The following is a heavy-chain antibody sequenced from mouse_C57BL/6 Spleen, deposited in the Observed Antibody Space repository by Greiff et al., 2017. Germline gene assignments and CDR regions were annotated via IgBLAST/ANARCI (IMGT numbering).Heavy chain of an antibody. D-gene: IGHD4-1*01. J-gene: IGHJ2*01. CDR1: GFTFSDYG. V-gene: IGHV5-17*01. CDR2: ISSGSSTI. CDR3: ARLGGGY. Sequence: EVHLVESGGGLVKPGGSLKLSCAASGFTFSDYGMHWVRQAPEKGLEWVAYISSGSSTIYYADTVKGRFTISRDNAKNTLFLQMTSLRSEDTAMYYCARLGGGYWGQGTTLTVSS.